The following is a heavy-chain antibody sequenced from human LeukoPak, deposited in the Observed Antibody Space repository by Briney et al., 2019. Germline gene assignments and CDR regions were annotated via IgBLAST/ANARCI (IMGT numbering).Heavy chain of an antibody. V-gene: IGHV1-2*02. Sequence: ASVKVSCKASGYTFTGYYMHWVRQAPGQGLEWMGWINPNSGGTNYAQKFQGRVTMTRDTSISTAYMELSRLRSDDTAVYYCARELYSSSSPGDGYGMDVWGQETTVTVSS. CDR3: ARELYSSSSPGDGYGMDV. CDR1: GYTFTGYY. J-gene: IGHJ6*02. D-gene: IGHD6-6*01. CDR2: INPNSGGT.